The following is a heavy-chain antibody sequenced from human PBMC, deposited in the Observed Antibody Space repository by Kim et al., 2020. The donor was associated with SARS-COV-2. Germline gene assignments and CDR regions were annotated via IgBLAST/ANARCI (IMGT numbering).Heavy chain of an antibody. V-gene: IGHV4-30-4*01. CDR2: IYYSGST. CDR3: VRGLCSSTSCYRVFNWFDP. D-gene: IGHD2-2*02. J-gene: IGHJ5*02. Sequence: SETLSLTCTVSGCSISSGDYYWSWIRQPPGKGLEWIGYIYYSGSTYYNPSLKSRVTISVDTSKNQFSLKLSSVTAADTAVYYCVRGLCSSTSCYRVFNWFDPWGQGTLVTVSS. CDR1: GCSISSGDYY.